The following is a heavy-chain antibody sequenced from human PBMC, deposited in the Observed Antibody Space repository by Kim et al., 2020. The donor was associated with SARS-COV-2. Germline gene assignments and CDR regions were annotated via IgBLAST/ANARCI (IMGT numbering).Heavy chain of an antibody. CDR1: GGSISSSSYY. CDR2: IYYSGST. Sequence: SETLSLTCTVSGGSISSSSYYWGWIRQPPGKGLEWIGSIYYSGSTYYNPSLKSRVTISVDTSKNQFSLKLSSVTAADTAVYYCARVEPLWSTSGYHAFDYWGQGTLVTVSS. D-gene: IGHD2-2*01. CDR3: ARVEPLWSTSGYHAFDY. V-gene: IGHV4-39*07. J-gene: IGHJ4*02.